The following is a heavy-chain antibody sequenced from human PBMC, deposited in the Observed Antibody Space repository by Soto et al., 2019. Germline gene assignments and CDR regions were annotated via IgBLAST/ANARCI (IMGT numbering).Heavy chain of an antibody. CDR1: CDSLSSFY. CDR2: IYYSGST. CDR3: ARGVATIGP. Sequence: LENPSLPCTVSCDSLSSFYWAWIRQPPGKGLERIGYIYYSGSTNYNPSLKSRVTISVDTSKNQFSLKLTSVTAADTAVYYCARGVATIGPWGQGTLVTVSS. D-gene: IGHD5-12*01. J-gene: IGHJ5*02. V-gene: IGHV4-59*01.